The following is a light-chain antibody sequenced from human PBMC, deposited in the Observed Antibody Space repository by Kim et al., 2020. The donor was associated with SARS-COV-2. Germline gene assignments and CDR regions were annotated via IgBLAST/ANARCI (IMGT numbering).Light chain of an antibody. Sequence: GQSITISCTGSSSDVGGYNNVSWYQQHPGKAPKLMISDVSERPSGVSNRFSGSKSDSTASLTISGLQFEDEADYYCSSYTSSSTYVFGTGTKVTVL. J-gene: IGLJ1*01. CDR2: DVS. CDR3: SSYTSSSTYV. CDR1: SSDVGGYNN. V-gene: IGLV2-14*03.